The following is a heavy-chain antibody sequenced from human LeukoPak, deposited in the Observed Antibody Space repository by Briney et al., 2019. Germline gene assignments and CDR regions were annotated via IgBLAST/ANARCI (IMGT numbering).Heavy chain of an antibody. V-gene: IGHV3-15*01. CDR1: GFAFSNAW. CDR3: TRDPEVTSEV. Sequence: GGSLRLSCAASGFAFSNAWMSWVRQAPGRGLEWVGRIKSKTYGGTIDYAAPVKGRFTISRDDSKNTLYLQMNSLKIEDTAVYYCTRDPEVTSEVWGQGTLVTVSS. D-gene: IGHD4-17*01. CDR2: IKSKTYGGTI. J-gene: IGHJ4*02.